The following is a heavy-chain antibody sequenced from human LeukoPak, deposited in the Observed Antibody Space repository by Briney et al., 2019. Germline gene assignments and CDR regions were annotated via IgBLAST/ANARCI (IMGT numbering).Heavy chain of an antibody. Sequence: GGSLRLSCAASGFTFSSYSMNWVRRAPGKGLEWVSSISSSSSYIYYADSVKGRFTISRDNAKNSLYLQMNSLRAEDTAVYYCAREYYYDSSGYDLNYFDYWGQGTLVTVSS. V-gene: IGHV3-21*01. J-gene: IGHJ4*02. D-gene: IGHD3-22*01. CDR3: AREYYYDSSGYDLNYFDY. CDR1: GFTFSSYS. CDR2: ISSSSSYI.